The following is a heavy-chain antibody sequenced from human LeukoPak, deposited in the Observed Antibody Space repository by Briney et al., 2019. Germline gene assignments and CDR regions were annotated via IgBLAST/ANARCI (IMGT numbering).Heavy chain of an antibody. Sequence: SVKVSCKASGGTFSSYAISWVRQAPGQGLERMGGIIPIFGTAQYTQKFKDRVTITADESTSTAYMELNSLRSEDTAIYYCARAPFVAAGSDYWGQGTLVTVSS. CDR2: IIPIFGTA. J-gene: IGHJ4*02. CDR3: ARAPFVAAGSDY. V-gene: IGHV1-69*13. D-gene: IGHD6-13*01. CDR1: GGTFSSYA.